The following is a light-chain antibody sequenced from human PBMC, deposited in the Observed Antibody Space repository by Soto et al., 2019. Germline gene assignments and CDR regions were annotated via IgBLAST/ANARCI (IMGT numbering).Light chain of an antibody. J-gene: IGKJ2*01. CDR2: GSS. CDR1: HSLTNNY. V-gene: IGKV3-20*01. Sequence: EVVLTQSPGTLSLSPGERATLSCRASHSLTNNYLAWYQQKPGQAPRLLIFGSSDRATGIPDRFSGSGSGTDFTLTIRRLEPEDCAVYYCQQYGSSPPYTFGQGTKLEIK. CDR3: QQYGSSPPYT.